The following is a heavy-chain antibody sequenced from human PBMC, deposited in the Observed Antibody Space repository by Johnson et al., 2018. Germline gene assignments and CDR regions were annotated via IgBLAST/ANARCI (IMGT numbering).Heavy chain of an antibody. CDR2: ISYDGSNE. D-gene: IGHD6-19*01. V-gene: IGHV3-30*18. CDR3: AKDRYSSCREYFQH. CDR1: GFTFSSYG. J-gene: IGHJ1*01. Sequence: QVQLLESGGGVVQPGRSLRLSCAASGFTFSSYGMHWVRQAPGKGLEWVAVISYDGSNEYYAESVKGRFTISRDNSKNTLYLQMNSLRAEDTAVYYCAKDRYSSCREYFQHWGQGTLVTVSS.